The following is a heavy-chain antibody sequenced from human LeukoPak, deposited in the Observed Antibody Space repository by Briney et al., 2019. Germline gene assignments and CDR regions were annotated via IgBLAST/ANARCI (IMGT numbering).Heavy chain of an antibody. CDR2: IYYSGTP. CDR1: RGSIRSYY. D-gene: IGHD3-10*01. Sequence: SETLSLTCSGSRGSIRSYYGSWMRQPPGKGLEGIGYIYYSGTPTYNPSLKSRVTISVDSSKDQLSLTLTSVTAADTAMYYCARQGYYGSGPPGADALDIWGQGTMVTVSS. CDR3: ARQGYYGSGPPGADALDI. J-gene: IGHJ3*02. V-gene: IGHV4-59*08.